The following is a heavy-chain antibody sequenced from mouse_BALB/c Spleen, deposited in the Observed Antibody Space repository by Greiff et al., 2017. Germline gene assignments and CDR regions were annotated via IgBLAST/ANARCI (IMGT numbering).Heavy chain of an antibody. V-gene: IGHV1-5*01. D-gene: IGHD1-1*01. CDR1: GYTFTSYW. CDR3: TTYGSSYGNAMDY. Sequence: EVKLVESGTVLARPGASVKMSCKASGYTFTSYWMHWVKQRPGQGLEWIGAIYPGNSDTSYNQKFKGKAKLTAVTSTSTAYMELSSLTNEDSAVYYCTTYGSSYGNAMDYWGQGTSVTVSS. CDR2: IYPGNSDT. J-gene: IGHJ4*01.